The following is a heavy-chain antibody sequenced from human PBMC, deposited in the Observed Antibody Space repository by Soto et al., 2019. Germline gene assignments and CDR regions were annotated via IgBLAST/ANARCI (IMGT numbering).Heavy chain of an antibody. J-gene: IGHJ6*02. CDR3: ARGGYSSTWSNLLDRSGQDV. Sequence: QVQLVQSGAEAKKPGSSVKVSCKTSGGTFSSYAISWVRQAPGQGLEWMGGIVPLFRTTNYAQKFQGRVTITADTCTYTVYMELSGLISGDTAVYYCARGGYSSTWSNLLDRSGQDVWGQGTTVTVSS. CDR2: IVPLFRTT. CDR1: GGTFSSYA. D-gene: IGHD6-13*01. V-gene: IGHV1-69*06.